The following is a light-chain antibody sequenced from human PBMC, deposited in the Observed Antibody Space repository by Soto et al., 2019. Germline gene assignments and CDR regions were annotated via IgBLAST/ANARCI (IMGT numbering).Light chain of an antibody. CDR3: CLYIGATPYA. V-gene: IGLV2-23*01. Sequence: QSARGHPGSVSGSPGHSITISCTGTSGFVGSFSLVSWYQQHPGKAPKVMISEGHRRPSGVPDRFSGSTSVNSASLTISGPQADAEADYYCCLYIGATPYAFGTGTRSPS. CDR2: EGH. J-gene: IGLJ1*01. CDR1: SGFVGSFSL.